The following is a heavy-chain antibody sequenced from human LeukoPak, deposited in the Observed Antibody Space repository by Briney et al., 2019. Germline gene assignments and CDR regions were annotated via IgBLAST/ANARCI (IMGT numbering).Heavy chain of an antibody. CDR1: DGSFSGYY. J-gene: IGHJ4*02. Sequence: PSETLSLTCAVYDGSFSGYYWSWIRQPPGKGLEWIGEINHSGSTYYNPSLNSRVTISVDTSKNQFSLKLSSVTAADTAVYYCARAPTTYDILTGYYWRRPPDYWGQGTLVTVSS. D-gene: IGHD3-9*01. CDR2: INHSGST. CDR3: ARAPTTYDILTGYYWRRPPDY. V-gene: IGHV4-34*01.